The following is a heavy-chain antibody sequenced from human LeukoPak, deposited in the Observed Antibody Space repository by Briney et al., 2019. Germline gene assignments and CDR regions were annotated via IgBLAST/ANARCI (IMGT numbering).Heavy chain of an antibody. D-gene: IGHD3-3*01. J-gene: IGHJ4*02. CDR2: ISYDGSNK. V-gene: IGHV3-30*04. Sequence: GGSLRLSCAASGFTFSSYAMHWVRQAPGKGLEWVAVISYDGSNKYYADSVKGRFTISRDNAKNSLYLQMNSLRAEDTAVYYCASTYDFWNGYSDYWGQGTLVTVSS. CDR3: ASTYDFWNGYSDY. CDR1: GFTFSSYA.